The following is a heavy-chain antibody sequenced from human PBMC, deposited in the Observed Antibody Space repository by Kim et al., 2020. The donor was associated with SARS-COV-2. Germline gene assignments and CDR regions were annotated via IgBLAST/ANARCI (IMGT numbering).Heavy chain of an antibody. CDR1: GCTFSSFV. CDR2: MSYYRSNE. V-gene: IGHV3-30*18. J-gene: IGHJ6*01. Sequence: GGSLRLSCAASGCTFSSFVMHWVRQVPGKGLGWVSVMSYYRSNEDYTDSVKVRFTISIDNSKKTLYLQMNSQSAEDTAGVYYSEAEMDYYYVMDVWGPGT. CDR3: SEAEMDYYYVMDV.